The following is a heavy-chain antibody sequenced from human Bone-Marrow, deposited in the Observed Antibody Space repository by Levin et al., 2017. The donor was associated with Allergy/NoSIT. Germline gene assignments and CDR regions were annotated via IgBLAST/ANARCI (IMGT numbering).Heavy chain of an antibody. CDR1: GYNFAHYW. Sequence: GGSLRLSCKDSGYNFAHYWIGWVRQMPGKGLEWMGIIYPDDSDTRYSPSFQGQVTISADKSINTAYLQWSSLMASDTAMYYCASQGGSSGNAFDIWGQGTMVTVSS. V-gene: IGHV5-51*01. J-gene: IGHJ3*02. D-gene: IGHD6-25*01. CDR2: IYPDDSDT. CDR3: ASQGGSSGNAFDI.